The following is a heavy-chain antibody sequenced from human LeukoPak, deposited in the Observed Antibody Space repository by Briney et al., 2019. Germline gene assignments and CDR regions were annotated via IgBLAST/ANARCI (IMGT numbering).Heavy chain of an antibody. D-gene: IGHD1-1*01. CDR2: IYPGDSDT. J-gene: IGHJ3*02. CDR1: GYSFTSYW. CDR3: ARLLMESDAFDI. V-gene: IGHV5-51*01. Sequence: GESLNISCKGSGYSFTSYWIGLVRQMPGKGLELMGIIYPGDSDTRYSPSFQGQVTISADKSINTAYLQWSSLKASDTAMYYCARLLMESDAFDIWGQGTMVTVSS.